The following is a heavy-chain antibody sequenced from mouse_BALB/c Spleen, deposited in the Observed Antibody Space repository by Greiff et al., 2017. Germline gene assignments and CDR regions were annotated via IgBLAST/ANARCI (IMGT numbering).Heavy chain of an antibody. CDR1: GFTFTDYY. CDR3: ARGTYYFDY. J-gene: IGHJ2*01. Sequence: EVKLMESGGGLVQPGGSLRLSCATSGFTFTDYYMSWVRQPPGKALEWLGFIRNKANGYTTEYSASVKGRFTISRDNSQSILYLQMNTLRAEDSATYYCARGTYYFDYWGQGTTLTVSS. V-gene: IGHV7-3*02. CDR2: IRNKANGYTT.